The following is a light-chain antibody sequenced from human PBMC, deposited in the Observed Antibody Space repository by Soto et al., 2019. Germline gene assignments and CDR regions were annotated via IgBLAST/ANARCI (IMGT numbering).Light chain of an antibody. CDR3: QHHASWPRT. CDR2: GAS. J-gene: IGKJ1*01. V-gene: IGKV3-15*01. CDR1: QSVGNN. Sequence: TLSVSPGERVTLSCRASQSVGNNLAWYQQKPGQAPRLLIHGASTRHSGIPGRFSGSGSGTEFTLTISSLQSEDFAVYYCQHHASWPRTFAQRSKADI.